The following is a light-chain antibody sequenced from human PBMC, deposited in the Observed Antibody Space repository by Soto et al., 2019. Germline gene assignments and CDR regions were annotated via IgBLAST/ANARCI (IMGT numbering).Light chain of an antibody. CDR3: QQYNNWPVT. CDR2: GAS. J-gene: IGKJ4*01. Sequence: DIVMTQSPGTLSESPGERATLSCRASQSVASRNLAWYQQKPGQAPRLLIYGASTRATGIPARFSGSGSGTEFTLTISGLQSEDFATYYCQQYNNWPVTFGGGTKVDIK. CDR1: QSVASRN. V-gene: IGKV3-15*01.